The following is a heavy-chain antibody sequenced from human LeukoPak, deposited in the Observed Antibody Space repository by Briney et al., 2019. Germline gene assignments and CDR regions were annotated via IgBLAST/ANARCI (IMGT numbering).Heavy chain of an antibody. Sequence: PGGSLRLSCAASGFPFRNHAMSWVRQPPGKGLEWIGYLFHSGTRRYNPSLKSRVTISADTTKNQIFLTLNSTTAADTAVYYCARRRGWKQQLVYFDYWGQGTLATVSS. CDR2: LFHSGTR. J-gene: IGHJ4*02. D-gene: IGHD6-13*01. V-gene: IGHV4-59*08. CDR1: GFPFRNHA. CDR3: ARRRGWKQQLVYFDY.